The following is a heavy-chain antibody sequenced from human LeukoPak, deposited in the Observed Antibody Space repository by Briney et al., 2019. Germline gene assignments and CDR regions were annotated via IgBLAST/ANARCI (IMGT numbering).Heavy chain of an antibody. CDR3: ARGLIVVVPAASYYYYGMDV. J-gene: IGHJ6*04. V-gene: IGHV4-34*01. D-gene: IGHD2-2*01. CDR2: INHGGST. Sequence: PSETLSLTCAVYGGSFSGYYWSWIRQPPGKGLEWIGEINHGGSTNYNPSLKSRVTISVDTSKNQFSLKLSSVTAADTAVYYCARGLIVVVPAASYYYYGMDVWGKGTTVTVSS. CDR1: GGSFSGYY.